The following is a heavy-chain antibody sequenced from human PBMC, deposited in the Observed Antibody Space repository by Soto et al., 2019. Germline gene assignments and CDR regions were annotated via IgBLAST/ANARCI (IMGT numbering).Heavy chain of an antibody. CDR1: GFTFTSSA. CDR3: AAPYNWNYYYGMDG. D-gene: IGHD1-20*01. CDR2: IVVGSGNT. V-gene: IGHV1-58*01. J-gene: IGHJ6*02. Sequence: ASVKVYCNASGFTFTSSAVQWVRQARGQRLEWIGWIVVGSGNTNYAQKFQERVTITRDMSTSTAYMELSSLRSEDTAVYYCAAPYNWNYYYGMDGWGQGTTVTVSS.